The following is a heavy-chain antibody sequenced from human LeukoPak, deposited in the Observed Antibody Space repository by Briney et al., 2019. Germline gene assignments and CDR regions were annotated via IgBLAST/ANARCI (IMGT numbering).Heavy chain of an antibody. CDR1: GFTFSNYA. D-gene: IGHD3-22*01. Sequence: PGGSLRLSCAASGFTFSNYAMSWVRQAPGKGLEWVSVISGSGNNLYYADSVKGRFTISRDNSKNTLDLQMNSLRAEDTAVYYCAKDYYDSSGTDAFDIWGQGTMVTVSS. V-gene: IGHV3-23*01. CDR2: ISGSGNNL. J-gene: IGHJ3*02. CDR3: AKDYYDSSGTDAFDI.